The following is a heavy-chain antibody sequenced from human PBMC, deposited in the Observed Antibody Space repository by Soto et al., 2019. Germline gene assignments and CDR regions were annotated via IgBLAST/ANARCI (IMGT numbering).Heavy chain of an antibody. J-gene: IGHJ5*02. CDR3: NADYSDFRSGPRMGP. CDR2: TKTDGGTT. Sequence: GGSLRLSCAASGFTFSDAWMSWVRQAPGKGLEWVGRTKTDGGTTDYAASVKGRFTISRDDSENTLYLHMNSLKTEDTAVYYCNADYSDFRSGPRMGPWGQGTLVTVYS. D-gene: IGHD3-3*01. V-gene: IGHV3-15*01. CDR1: GFTFSDAW.